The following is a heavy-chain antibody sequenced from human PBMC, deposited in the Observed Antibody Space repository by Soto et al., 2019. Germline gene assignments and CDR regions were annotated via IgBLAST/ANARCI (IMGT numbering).Heavy chain of an antibody. CDR2: ISGTGST. Sequence: GGSLRLSCAASGFAFSSYAMSWVRQAPGKGLEWVSAISGTGSTYYADSVKGRFTISRDNSKNTLYLQMNSLRAEDTAVYYCAKDLPPYSSSRGYFDYWGQGTLGTVSS. V-gene: IGHV3-23*01. CDR3: AKDLPPYSSSRGYFDY. J-gene: IGHJ4*02. CDR1: GFAFSSYA. D-gene: IGHD6-6*01.